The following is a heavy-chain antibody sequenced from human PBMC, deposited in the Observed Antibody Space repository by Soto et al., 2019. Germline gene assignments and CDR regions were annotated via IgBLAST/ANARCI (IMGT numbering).Heavy chain of an antibody. J-gene: IGHJ4*02. CDR2: IYYIGSA. D-gene: IGHD6-19*01. CDR3: AGGEAGVAGRLDY. Sequence: QVQLQQSGPGLVKPSQTLSLTCTVSDASISTATFYWIRQLPGEALEWIGYIYYIGSAYYNSSLMCRATLSLATSQREFSLTLTSLTAADTAVYYCAGGEAGVAGRLDYWGQGTPVTVSS. V-gene: IGHV4-31*03. CDR1: DASISTATFY.